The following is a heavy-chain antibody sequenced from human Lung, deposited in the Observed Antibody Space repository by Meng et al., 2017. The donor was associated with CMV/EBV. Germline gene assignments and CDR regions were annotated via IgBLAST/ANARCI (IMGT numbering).Heavy chain of an antibody. J-gene: IGHJ4*02. CDR3: ARELSSADYYFDY. CDR2: INQHGTTK. V-gene: IGHV3-7*01. Sequence: GEXXKISCEASGFHFSGYWLSWVRQAPGKGLEWVANINQHGTTKYYADSLKGRFTISRDNTKNSLFLQIKSLRAEDTALYYCARELSSADYYFDYWGQGAXVNGAS. CDR1: GFHFSGYW. D-gene: IGHD2-2*01.